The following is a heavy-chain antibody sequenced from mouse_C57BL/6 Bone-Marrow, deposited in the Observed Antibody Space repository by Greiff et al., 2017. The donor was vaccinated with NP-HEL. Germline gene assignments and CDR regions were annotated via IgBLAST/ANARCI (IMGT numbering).Heavy chain of an antibody. CDR3: ARRQRGAY. CDR1: GYTFTSYG. V-gene: IGHV1-81*01. J-gene: IGHJ3*01. D-gene: IGHD6-1*01. Sequence: QVHVKQSGAELARPGASVKLSCKASGYTFTSYGISWVKQRTGQGLEWIGEIYPRSGNTYYNEKFKGKATLTADKSSSTAYMELRSLTSEDSAVYFCARRQRGAYWGQGTLVTVSA. CDR2: IYPRSGNT.